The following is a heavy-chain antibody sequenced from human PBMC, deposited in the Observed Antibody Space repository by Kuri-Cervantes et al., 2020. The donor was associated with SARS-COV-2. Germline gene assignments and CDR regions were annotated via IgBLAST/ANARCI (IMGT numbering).Heavy chain of an antibody. CDR3: ARDAGYCSSTSCYAFDY. J-gene: IGHJ4*02. V-gene: IGHV3-30*04. CDR1: GFTFSSYA. D-gene: IGHD2-2*01. Sequence: GESLKISCAASGFTFSSYAMHWVRQAPGKGLEWVAVISYDGGNKYYADSVKGRFTISRDNSKNTLYLQMNSLRAEDTAVYYCARDAGYCSSTSCYAFDYWGQGTLVTVSS. CDR2: ISYDGGNK.